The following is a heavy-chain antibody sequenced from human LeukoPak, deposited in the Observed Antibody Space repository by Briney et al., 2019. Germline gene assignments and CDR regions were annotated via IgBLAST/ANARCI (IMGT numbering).Heavy chain of an antibody. CDR1: GFTFNNCW. CDR3: ARQGGAFDI. V-gene: IGHV3-74*01. CDR2: LNSDGSSS. J-gene: IGHJ3*02. Sequence: GGSLRLSCAASGFTFNNCWMHWVRQAPGKGLVWVSRLNSDGSSSAFADSMKGRFTISRDNAKNSLYLQMNSLRDEDTAVYYCARQGGAFDIWGQGTMVTVSS.